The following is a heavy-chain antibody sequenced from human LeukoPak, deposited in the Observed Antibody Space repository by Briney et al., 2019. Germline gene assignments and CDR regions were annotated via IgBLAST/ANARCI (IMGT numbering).Heavy chain of an antibody. Sequence: SQTLSLTCAISGDSVSNSRAAWNWIRQSPSRGLEWLGRTFYRSKWYNDYAVSVKSQITINPDTSKNQFSLQLNSVSPEDTAVYYCASERNSGWGAFDIWGLGTMVTVSS. CDR2: TFYRSKWYN. CDR1: GDSVSNSRAA. J-gene: IGHJ3*02. V-gene: IGHV6-1*01. D-gene: IGHD6-19*01. CDR3: ASERNSGWGAFDI.